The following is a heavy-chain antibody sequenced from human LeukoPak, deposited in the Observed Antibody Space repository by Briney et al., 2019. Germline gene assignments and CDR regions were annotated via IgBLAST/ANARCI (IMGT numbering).Heavy chain of an antibody. CDR3: ARDGYCSSTSCHDY. CDR1: GFTFSDFY. CDR2: ISSSGSTI. Sequence: GGSLRLSCAASGFTFSDFYMSWIRQAPGKGLEWVSYISSSGSTIYYADSVKGRFTISRDNAKNSLYLQMNSLRAEDTAVYYCARDGYCSSTSCHDYWGQGTLVTVSS. J-gene: IGHJ4*02. D-gene: IGHD2-2*01. V-gene: IGHV3-11*01.